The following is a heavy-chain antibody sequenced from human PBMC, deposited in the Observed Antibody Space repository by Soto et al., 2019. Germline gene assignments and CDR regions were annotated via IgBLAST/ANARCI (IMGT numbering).Heavy chain of an antibody. V-gene: IGHV3-48*03. CDR1: GFPLSSYE. CDR3: AIAVPNYYGSGRHMVY. J-gene: IGHJ4*02. CDR2: IISSGSTV. Sequence: GGSLRLACTATGFPLSSYEITWLRQATGKGPDWVSYIISSGSTVYYAESVKGRLTISRDNAKKSLSLQMXSLRAEDTTVYYSAIAVPNYYGSGRHMVYWRQGTLVAVSS. D-gene: IGHD3-10*01.